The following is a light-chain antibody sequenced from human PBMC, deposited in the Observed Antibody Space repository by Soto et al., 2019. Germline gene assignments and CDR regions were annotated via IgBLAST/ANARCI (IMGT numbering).Light chain of an antibody. CDR3: TSWTTSTTMI. V-gene: IGLV2-14*03. CDR1: SSDIGAYNF. J-gene: IGLJ2*01. Sequence: QSALPQPASVSGSPGPSITISCTGTSSDIGAYNFVSWYQQHPGKAPKLMLYDVNIRPSGVSNRFSGSKSGNTASLTISGRQAEDEADYYCTSWTTSTTMIFGGGTKLTVL. CDR2: DVN.